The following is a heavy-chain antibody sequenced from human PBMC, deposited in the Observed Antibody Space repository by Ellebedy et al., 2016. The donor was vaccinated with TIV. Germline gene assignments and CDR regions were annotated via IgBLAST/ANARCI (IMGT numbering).Heavy chain of an antibody. CDR1: GFSFRSYW. D-gene: IGHD4-17*01. Sequence: GESLKISYAASGFSFRSYWMSWVRQAPGKGLEWVANIYQDGSDQYYVDSVKGRFTISRDNANKSLFLQMNNLRVEDTAVYYCARRGSYGDYAVQINSWFDTWGRGTLVTVSP. CDR2: IYQDGSDQ. J-gene: IGHJ5*02. V-gene: IGHV3-7*01. CDR3: ARRGSYGDYAVQINSWFDT.